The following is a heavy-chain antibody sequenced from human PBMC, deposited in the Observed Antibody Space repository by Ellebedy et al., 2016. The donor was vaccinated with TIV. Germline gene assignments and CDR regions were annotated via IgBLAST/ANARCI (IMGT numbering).Heavy chain of an antibody. D-gene: IGHD3-22*01. CDR1: GFTFSSYW. CDR3: ARDPYWDSSGYYYSYFQH. CDR2: IKQDGSEQ. V-gene: IGHV3-7*01. J-gene: IGHJ1*01. Sequence: GESLKISCAASGFTFSSYWLSWVRQTSGKGLEWVANIKQDGSEQYYVDSVKGRFTISRDNAKNSLHLQMNRLRAEDTAVYYCARDPYWDSSGYYYSYFQHWGQGTLVTVSS.